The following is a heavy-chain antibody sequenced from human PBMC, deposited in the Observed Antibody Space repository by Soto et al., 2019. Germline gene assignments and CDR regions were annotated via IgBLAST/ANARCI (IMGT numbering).Heavy chain of an antibody. CDR1: GFTFSMYW. CDR2: INDDGTHT. V-gene: IGHV3-74*01. D-gene: IGHD3-10*01. J-gene: IGHJ4*02. Sequence: GGSLRLPCAASGFTFSMYWMHWVRQVPGKGPEWVSRINDDGTHTNYADSVKGRFTISRDNAKNTLYLQMNDLRAEDTAVYYCTRGPRSTSTGTGAFWGQGTLVTVSS. CDR3: TRGPRSTSTGTGAF.